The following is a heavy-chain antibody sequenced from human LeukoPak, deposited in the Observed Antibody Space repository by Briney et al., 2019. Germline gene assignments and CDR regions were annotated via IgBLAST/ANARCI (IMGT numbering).Heavy chain of an antibody. Sequence: PSETLSLTCTVSGGSISSYYWSWIRQPPGKGLEWIGYIYYSGSTNYKPSLKSRLTISVDTSKNHFSLKLNSVTAADTAVYYCARAPVTGHWYFDLWGRGTLVTVSS. CDR1: GGSISSYY. D-gene: IGHD6-19*01. CDR3: ARAPVTGHWYFDL. CDR2: IYYSGST. J-gene: IGHJ2*01. V-gene: IGHV4-59*01.